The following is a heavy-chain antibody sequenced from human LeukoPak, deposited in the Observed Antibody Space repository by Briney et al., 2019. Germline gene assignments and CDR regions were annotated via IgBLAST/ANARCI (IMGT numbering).Heavy chain of an antibody. CDR3: AKDYYDSSGYYNDAFDM. V-gene: IGHV3-30*18. Sequence: AGRSLRLSCAASGFTFSYYGMHWFRQAPGKGLEWVAVISYDGSNKYYAESVKGRFTISRDNSKNTLYLQMNSLRAEDTAVYYCAKDYYDSSGYYNDAFDMWGQGTMVTVSS. J-gene: IGHJ3*02. CDR1: GFTFSYYG. D-gene: IGHD3-22*01. CDR2: ISYDGSNK.